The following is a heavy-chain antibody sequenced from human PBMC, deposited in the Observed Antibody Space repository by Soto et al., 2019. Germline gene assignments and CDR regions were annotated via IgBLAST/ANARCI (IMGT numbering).Heavy chain of an antibody. V-gene: IGHV3-30-3*01. D-gene: IGHD5-12*01. CDR3: ARERDGYNPAYYFDY. J-gene: IGHJ4*02. CDR1: GFTFSSYA. CDR2: ISYDGSNK. Sequence: QVQLVESGGGVVQPGRSLRLSCAASGFTFSSYAMHWVRQAPGKGLEWVAVISYDGSNKYYADSVKGRFTISRDNSKNTLYLQMNSLRAEDTAVYYCARERDGYNPAYYFDYWGQGTLVTVSS.